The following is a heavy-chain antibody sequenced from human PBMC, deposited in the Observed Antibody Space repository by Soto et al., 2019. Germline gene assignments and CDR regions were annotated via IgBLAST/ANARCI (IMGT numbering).Heavy chain of an antibody. CDR1: GLTCSSYA. D-gene: IGHD3-16*02. V-gene: IGHV3-30-3*01. Sequence: PGGSLRLSCGACGLTCSSYAMHWVRQAPGKGLEWVEVISNDGSKKNYADSVQGRFTISRDNSKNTLDLQMNSLRAEDKAVFYCVASGLSFDYWGQGTLVTVSS. J-gene: IGHJ4*02. CDR3: VASGLSFDY. CDR2: ISNDGSKK.